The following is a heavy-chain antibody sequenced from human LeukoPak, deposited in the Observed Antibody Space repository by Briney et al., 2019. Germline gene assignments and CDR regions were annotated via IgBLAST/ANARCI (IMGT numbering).Heavy chain of an antibody. D-gene: IGHD3-22*01. CDR3: ARDSRSYYDSSGYSPPDY. J-gene: IGHJ4*02. CDR2: INPNSGGT. CDR1: GYTFTGYY. Sequence: ASVKVSCKASGYTFTGYYMHWVRQAPGQGLEWMGWINPNSGGTNYAQKFQGRVTMTRDTSISTAYMELSRLRSDDTAVYYRARDSRSYYDSSGYSPPDYWGQGTLVTVSS. V-gene: IGHV1-2*02.